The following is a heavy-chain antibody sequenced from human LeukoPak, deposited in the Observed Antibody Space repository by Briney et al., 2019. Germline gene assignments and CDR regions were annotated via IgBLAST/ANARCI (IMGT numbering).Heavy chain of an antibody. CDR2: ISGSGRST. CDR3: AKDLQGGAYDFFDF. D-gene: IGHD4-17*01. Sequence: GGSLRLSCAASGFTFSGYWMHWVRQAPGTGLEWVSTISGSGRSTYYAYSVKGRFTISRDNSKNTLYLQMNSLRAEDTALYYCAKDLQGGAYDFFDFWGQGTLVTVSS. J-gene: IGHJ4*02. CDR1: GFTFSGYW. V-gene: IGHV3-23*01.